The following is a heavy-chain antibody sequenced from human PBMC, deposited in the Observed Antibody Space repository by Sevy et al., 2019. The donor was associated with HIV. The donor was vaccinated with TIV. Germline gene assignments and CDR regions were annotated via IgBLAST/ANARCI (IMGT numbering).Heavy chain of an antibody. V-gene: IGHV3-15*05. D-gene: IGHD4-17*01. CDR1: GFTFSHAW. CDR3: TNEVYGDLSYGMDV. CDR2: IKSKTAGGTT. Sequence: GGSLRLSCAGSGFTFSHAWMTWVRQAPGKGLEWVGRIKSKTAGGTTDYSAPAKGRFTISRDDSETTMYLQMNSLKTEDTAVYYCTNEVYGDLSYGMDVWGQGTTVTVSS. J-gene: IGHJ6*02.